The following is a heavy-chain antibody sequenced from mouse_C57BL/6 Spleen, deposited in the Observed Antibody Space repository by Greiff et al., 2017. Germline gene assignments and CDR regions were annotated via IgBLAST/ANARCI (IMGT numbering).Heavy chain of an antibody. CDR2: IYPGDGDT. CDR3: AGGGLWAMDY. V-gene: IGHV1-82*01. CDR1: GYAFSSSW. J-gene: IGHJ4*01. Sequence: QVQLQQSGPELVKPGASVKISCKASGYAFSSSWMNWVKQRPGKGLEWIGRIYPGDGDTNYNGKFKGKATLTADKSSSTAYMQLSSLTSEYSAVYFCAGGGLWAMDYWGQGTSVTVSS.